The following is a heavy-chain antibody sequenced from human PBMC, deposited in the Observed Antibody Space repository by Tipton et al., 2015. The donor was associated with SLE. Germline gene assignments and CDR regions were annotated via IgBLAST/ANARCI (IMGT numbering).Heavy chain of an antibody. J-gene: IGHJ4*02. V-gene: IGHV4-38-2*02. CDR2: IYHSGST. CDR3: ARGPDGSSWSGYYFDY. CDR1: GYSISSDYY. Sequence: TLSLTCTVSGYSISSDYYWGWIRQPPGKGLEWIGSIYHSGSTHYNPSLKSRVSISVDTSKNQFSLKLSSVTAADTAVYYCARGPDGSSWSGYYFDYWGQGTLVTVSS. D-gene: IGHD6-13*01.